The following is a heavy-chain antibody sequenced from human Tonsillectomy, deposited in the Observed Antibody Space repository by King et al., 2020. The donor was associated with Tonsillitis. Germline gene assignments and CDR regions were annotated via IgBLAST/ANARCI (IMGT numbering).Heavy chain of an antibody. CDR1: GFTFTTYA. J-gene: IGHJ4*02. D-gene: IGHD6-19*01. V-gene: IGHV3-30-3*01. CDR3: AGEMGERGYGSGWPLLY. Sequence: VQLVESGGGVVQPGRSLRLSCAASGFTFTTYALHWVRQAPGKGLEWVAVVSFDGNNKYYADSVKGRLTASRDNSKNKLSLQMNSLRAEDTAVYFCAGEMGERGYGSGWPLLYWSQGTLVTVSS. CDR2: VSFDGNNK.